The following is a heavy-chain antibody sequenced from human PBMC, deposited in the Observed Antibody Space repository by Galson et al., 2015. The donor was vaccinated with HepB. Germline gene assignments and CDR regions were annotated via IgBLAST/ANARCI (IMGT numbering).Heavy chain of an antibody. CDR3: ARDGVRDIPNDL. D-gene: IGHD3-3*01. V-gene: IGHV3-74*01. Sequence: SLRLSCAASGFTISRYWMHWVRQAPGKGLVWVSGIDSAGSGTSYADSLKGRITISKDSAKNTLYLQMDSLRVEDTAVYYCARDGVRDIPNDLWGQGTLVTVSA. CDR2: IDSAGSGT. J-gene: IGHJ5*02. CDR1: GFTISRYW.